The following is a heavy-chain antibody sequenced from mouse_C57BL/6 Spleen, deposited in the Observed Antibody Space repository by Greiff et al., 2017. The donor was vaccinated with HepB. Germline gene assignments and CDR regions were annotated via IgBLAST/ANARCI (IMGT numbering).Heavy chain of an antibody. J-gene: IGHJ2*01. CDR3: ARGYGSSLYYFDY. V-gene: IGHV1-50*01. Sequence: QVQLQQSGAELVKPGASVKLSCKASGYTFTSYWMQWVKQRPGQGLEWIGEIDPSDSYTNYNQKFKGKATLTVDTSSSTAYMQLSSLTSEDSAVYYCARGYGSSLYYFDYWGQGTTLTVSS. CDR1: GYTFTSYW. CDR2: IDPSDSYT. D-gene: IGHD1-1*01.